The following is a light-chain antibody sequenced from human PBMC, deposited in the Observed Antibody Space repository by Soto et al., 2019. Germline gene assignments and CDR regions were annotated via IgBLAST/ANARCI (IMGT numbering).Light chain of an antibody. Sequence: QSVLTQPPSASGTPGQRVTISCSGSSSNIGSNYVYWYQQLPGTAPKLLIYRNNQRPSGVPDRFFGSKSGTSASLAISGLRSEDEADYYCAAWDDSLSGSGVFGGGTKVTVL. CDR3: AAWDDSLSGSGV. J-gene: IGLJ2*01. CDR2: RNN. V-gene: IGLV1-47*01. CDR1: SSNIGSNY.